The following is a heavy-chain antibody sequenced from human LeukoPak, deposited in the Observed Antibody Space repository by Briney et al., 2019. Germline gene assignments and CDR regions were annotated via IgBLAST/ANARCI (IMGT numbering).Heavy chain of an antibody. CDR1: GFTFSSYS. CDR2: MSSSGSFI. J-gene: IGHJ3*02. V-gene: IGHV3-21*01. CDR3: ARALRYCSSASCSENGAFDI. D-gene: IGHD2-2*01. Sequence: GGSLRLSCAASGFTFSSYSMNWVRQAPGEGLECVSSMSSSGSFIYYADSVKGRFTISRDNARTSLFLQMNSLRAEDTAVYYCARALRYCSSASCSENGAFDIWGQGTMVTVSS.